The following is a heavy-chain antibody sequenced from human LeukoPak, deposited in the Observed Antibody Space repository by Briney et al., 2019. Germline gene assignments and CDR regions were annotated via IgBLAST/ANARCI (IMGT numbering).Heavy chain of an antibody. V-gene: IGHV1-69*06. CDR3: ARAGAMTPFDP. Sequence: SVKVSCKASGGTFSSYAISWVRQAPGQGLGWMGRIIPIFGTANYAQKFQGRVTITADKSTSTAYMELSSLRSEDTAVYYCARAGAMTPFDPWGQGTLVTVSS. J-gene: IGHJ5*02. D-gene: IGHD3-10*01. CDR2: IIPIFGTA. CDR1: GGTFSSYA.